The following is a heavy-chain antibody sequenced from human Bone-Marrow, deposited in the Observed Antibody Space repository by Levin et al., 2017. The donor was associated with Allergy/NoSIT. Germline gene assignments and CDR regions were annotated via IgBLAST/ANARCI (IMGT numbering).Heavy chain of an antibody. J-gene: IGHJ1*01. Sequence: TGGSLRLSCVASGFTFSSYAMSWVRQAPGKGLEWVSAISGSGGSSFYADSVKGRFTISRDNSKNTLYLQMHSLRAEDTAIYYCARGVAFWGQGTLVTVSS. CDR1: GFTFSSYA. CDR2: ISGSGGSS. D-gene: IGHD2-15*01. V-gene: IGHV3-23*01. CDR3: ARGVAF.